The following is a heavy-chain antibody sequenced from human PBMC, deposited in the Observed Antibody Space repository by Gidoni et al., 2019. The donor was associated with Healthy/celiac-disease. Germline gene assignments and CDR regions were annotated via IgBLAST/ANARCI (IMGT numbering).Heavy chain of an antibody. CDR3: ASGVTKRVGPEYSYGHKPPSTGENNFDY. J-gene: IGHJ4*02. CDR2: INHSGST. Sequence: QVQLQQWGAGLLKPSETLSLTCAVYGGSFSGYYWSWIRQPPGTGREWIGEINHSGSTNYNPSLKSRVTISVDTSKNQFSLKRSSVTAADTAVYYCASGVTKRVGPEYSYGHKPPSTGENNFDYWGQGTLVTVSS. D-gene: IGHD5-18*01. V-gene: IGHV4-34*01. CDR1: GGSFSGYY.